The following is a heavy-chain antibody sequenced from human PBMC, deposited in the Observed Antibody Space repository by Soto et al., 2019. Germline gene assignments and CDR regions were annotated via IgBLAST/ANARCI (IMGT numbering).Heavy chain of an antibody. CDR1: GGSFRRNG. J-gene: IGHJ6*02. D-gene: IGHD2-2*02. CDR3: VRCTRDCSSISCYTPQGSFYYGMDV. CDR2: IIPMFGTP. V-gene: IGHV1-69*01. Sequence: QVQVVQSGAEVKKPGSSVKVSCKASGGSFRRNGISWVRQAPGQGLEWMGGIIPMFGTPNYGQKFRGRLTINADESTSKAYMDLSSLRSDDTATYYSVRCTRDCSSISCYTPQGSFYYGMDVWGQGTTVTVSS.